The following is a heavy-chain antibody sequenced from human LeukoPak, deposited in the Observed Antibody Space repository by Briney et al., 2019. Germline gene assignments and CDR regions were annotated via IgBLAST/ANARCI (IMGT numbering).Heavy chain of an antibody. J-gene: IGHJ4*02. Sequence: WVRQAPGQGLEWIGNVQYSGSTYYNPSLKSRVTISLDTSKNQFSLRLSSVTAADTSMYYCTRRRGGTSSRDYWGQGTLVTVSS. CDR3: TRRRGGTSSRDY. CDR2: VQYSGST. V-gene: IGHV4-39*01. D-gene: IGHD6-13*01.